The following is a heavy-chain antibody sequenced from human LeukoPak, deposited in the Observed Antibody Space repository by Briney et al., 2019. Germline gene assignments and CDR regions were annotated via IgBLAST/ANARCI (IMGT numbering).Heavy chain of an antibody. CDR2: ISSSSSTI. Sequence: PGGSLRLSCAASGFTFSSYEMNWVRQAPGKGLEWVSSISSSSSTIYYADSVKGRFTISRDNAKNSLYLQMNSLRAVDTAVYYCARVRFLEWLLPFDYWGQGTVVTVSS. V-gene: IGHV3-48*03. CDR3: ARVRFLEWLLPFDY. D-gene: IGHD3-3*01. J-gene: IGHJ4*02. CDR1: GFTFSSYE.